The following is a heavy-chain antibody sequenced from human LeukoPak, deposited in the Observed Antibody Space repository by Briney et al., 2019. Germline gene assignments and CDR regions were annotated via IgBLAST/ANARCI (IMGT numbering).Heavy chain of an antibody. CDR2: ISGNGGST. J-gene: IGHJ4*02. Sequence: LSLTCTVSGGSISSYYWSWIRQPPGKGLEYVSAISGNGGSTYYADSVKGRFTISRDNSKNTLYLQMSSLRVEDTAVYYCVSGYSYGQGYWGPGTLVTVSS. CDR3: VSGYSYGQGY. V-gene: IGHV3-64D*06. D-gene: IGHD5-18*01. CDR1: GGSISSYY.